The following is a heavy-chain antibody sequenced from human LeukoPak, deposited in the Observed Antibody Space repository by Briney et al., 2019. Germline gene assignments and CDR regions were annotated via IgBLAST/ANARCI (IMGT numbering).Heavy chain of an antibody. J-gene: IGHJ4*02. CDR3: ARDLSRCSSSLTYFDY. CDR2: ISYDGSTK. V-gene: IGHV3-30*03. CDR1: GFTFSSYG. D-gene: IGHD6-6*01. Sequence: GGSLRLSCAASGFTFSSYGMHWVRQAPGKGLEWVAIISYDGSTKYYADSVKGRFTISRDNSKNTLYLQMNSLRTEDTAVYYCARDLSRCSSSLTYFDYWGQGSLVTVSS.